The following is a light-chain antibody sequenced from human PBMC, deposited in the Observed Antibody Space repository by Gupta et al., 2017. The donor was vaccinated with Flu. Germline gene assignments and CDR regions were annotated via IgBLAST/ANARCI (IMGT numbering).Light chain of an antibody. J-gene: IGKJ1*01. CDR3: MQTTHWPKT. CDR2: RVS. CDR1: QSLVSSDGNTY. Sequence: DVVMPQSPLFLLVTLGQPASISCRSSQSLVSSDGNTYLSWFQQRPGQAPKRLIYRVSNRDSGVPDRFSGSGSGTDFTLNISRVEGEDFGVYYCMQTTHWPKTFGQGTKVEI. V-gene: IGKV2-30*01.